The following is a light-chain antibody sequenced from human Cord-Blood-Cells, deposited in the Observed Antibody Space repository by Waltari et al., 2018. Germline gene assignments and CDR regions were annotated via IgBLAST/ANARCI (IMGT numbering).Light chain of an antibody. V-gene: IGLV2-14*01. CDR2: DVS. CDR1: SSDVGGYNY. J-gene: IGLJ2*01. CDR3: SSYTSSSLV. Sequence: QSALTQPASVSGSPRQSITISCTGTSSDVGGYNYVSWYQQHPGKAPKLMIYDVSKRPSGVSNRFSGSKSGNTASLTISGLQAEDEADYYCSSYTSSSLVFGGGTKLTVL.